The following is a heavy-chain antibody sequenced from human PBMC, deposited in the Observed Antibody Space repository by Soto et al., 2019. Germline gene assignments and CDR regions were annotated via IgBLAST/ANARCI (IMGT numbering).Heavy chain of an antibody. D-gene: IGHD5-18*01. V-gene: IGHV3-33*01. CDR1: GFTFSSYG. J-gene: IGHJ4*02. CDR2: IWYDGSNK. Sequence: PVGSLRLSCAASGFTFSSYGMYWVRQAPGKGLEWVAVIWYDGSNKYYADSVKGRFTISRDNSKNTLYLQMNSLRAEDTAVYYCARAGYSYGYYFDYWGQGTLVTVSS. CDR3: ARAGYSYGYYFDY.